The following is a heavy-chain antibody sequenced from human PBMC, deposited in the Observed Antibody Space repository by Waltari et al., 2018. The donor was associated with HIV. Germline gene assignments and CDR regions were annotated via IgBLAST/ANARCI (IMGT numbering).Heavy chain of an antibody. J-gene: IGHJ6*02. CDR3: ARDRLTTSYYYYGMDV. CDR1: GGSISSGSYY. Sequence: QVQLQESGPGLVKPSQTLSLTCTVSGGSISSGSYYWSWIRQPAGKGLEGIGSIYTSGSTNYNPSLKSRITIAVDTSKTQFSLKLSSVTAADTAVYYCARDRLTTSYYYYGMDVWGQGTTVTVSS. V-gene: IGHV4-61*02. D-gene: IGHD4-4*01. CDR2: IYTSGST.